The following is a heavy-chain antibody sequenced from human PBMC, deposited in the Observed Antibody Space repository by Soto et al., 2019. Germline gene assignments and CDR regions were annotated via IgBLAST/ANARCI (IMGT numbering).Heavy chain of an antibody. V-gene: IGHV3-30-3*01. J-gene: IGHJ4*02. CDR1: GFTLSSYA. CDR2: ISYDGSNQ. CDR3: ARVTLEYTAEYFDC. Sequence: QPGGSLRLSCAASGFTLSSYAMHWVRQAPGKGLEWVAVISYDGSNQYYADSVKGRFTISRDNSKNTLYLQMNSLRAEDTAVYYCARVTLEYTAEYFDCWGQGTLVTVSS. D-gene: IGHD2-2*02.